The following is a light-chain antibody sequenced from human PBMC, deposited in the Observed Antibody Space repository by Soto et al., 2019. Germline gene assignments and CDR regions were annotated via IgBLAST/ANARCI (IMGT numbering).Light chain of an antibody. J-gene: IGLJ1*01. CDR1: SSNIGNNY. V-gene: IGLV1-51*01. CDR3: GTWDSSLSAYV. CDR2: DNN. Sequence: QSVLTQPPSVSAAPGQKVTISCSGSSSNIGNNYVSWYQQVPGTAPKLLIYDNNKRPSGIPDRFSGSKSGTSATLGITRLQTGDEADYYCGTWDSSLSAYVFGTGTKLTVL.